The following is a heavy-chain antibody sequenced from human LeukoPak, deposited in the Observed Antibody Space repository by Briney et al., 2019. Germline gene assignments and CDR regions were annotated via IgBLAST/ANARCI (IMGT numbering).Heavy chain of an antibody. Sequence: SETLSLTCTVSGGSISSYYWSWIRQPPGKGLEWIGYIYYSGSTNYNPSLKSRVRTSVDTSKKQFSLKLSSVTAADTAGYYCARAPRGVVVKSDAFDIWGQGTMVTVSS. CDR1: GGSISSYY. D-gene: IGHD2-15*01. J-gene: IGHJ3*02. CDR3: ARAPRGVVVKSDAFDI. V-gene: IGHV4-59*01. CDR2: IYYSGST.